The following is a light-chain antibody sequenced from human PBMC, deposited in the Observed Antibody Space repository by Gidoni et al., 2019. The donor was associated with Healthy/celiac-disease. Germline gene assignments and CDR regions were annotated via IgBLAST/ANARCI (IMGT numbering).Light chain of an antibody. Sequence: DIQMTQSPSSLSASVGDRVTITCQASQDISNYLNWYQQKPGKAPKLLIYDASNLETGVPSRFSGSGSGTYFTFTISSLQPEDIATYYCQQYDNLPFTFGPGTKVDIK. V-gene: IGKV1-33*01. CDR1: QDISNY. CDR2: DAS. CDR3: QQYDNLPFT. J-gene: IGKJ3*01.